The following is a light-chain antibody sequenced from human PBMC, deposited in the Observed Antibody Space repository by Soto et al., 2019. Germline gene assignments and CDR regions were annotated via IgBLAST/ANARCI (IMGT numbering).Light chain of an antibody. J-gene: IGLJ2*01. V-gene: IGLV2-14*01. CDR2: DVS. CDR1: SSDVGGYNY. Sequence: QSALTQPASVSGSPGQSITISCTGTSSDVGGYNYVSWYQQHPGKAPKLMIYDVSNRPSGVSNRFSGSKSGYTASLTMSGLQAEDEADYYCSSYTSSSTRVFGGGTKLTVL. CDR3: SSYTSSSTRV.